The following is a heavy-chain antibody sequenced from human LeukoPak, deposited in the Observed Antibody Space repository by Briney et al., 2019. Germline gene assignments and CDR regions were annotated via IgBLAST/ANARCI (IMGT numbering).Heavy chain of an antibody. CDR3: ARAPLRRFLEWLPTYFDY. CDR1: GGSISSGGYY. Sequence: SETLSLTCTVSGGSISSGGYYWSWIRQHPGKGLEWIGYIYYSGSTYYNPSLKSRVTISVDTSKNQFSLKLSFVTAADTAVYYCARAPLRRFLEWLPTYFDYWGQGTLVTVSS. J-gene: IGHJ4*02. CDR2: IYYSGST. V-gene: IGHV4-31*03. D-gene: IGHD3-3*01.